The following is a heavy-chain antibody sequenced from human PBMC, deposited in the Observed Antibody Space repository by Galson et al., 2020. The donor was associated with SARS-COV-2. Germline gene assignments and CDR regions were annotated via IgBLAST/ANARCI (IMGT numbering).Heavy chain of an antibody. J-gene: IGHJ4*02. CDR3: AREALSEITIFGVVIYRYFDY. Sequence: GESLKISCAASGFTFSDYYMSWIRKAPGKGLEWVSYISSSGSTIYYADSVKGRFTISRDNAKNSLYLQMNSLRAEDTAVYYCAREALSEITIFGVVIYRYFDYWGQGTLVTVSS. D-gene: IGHD3-3*01. V-gene: IGHV3-11*01. CDR2: ISSSGSTI. CDR1: GFTFSDYY.